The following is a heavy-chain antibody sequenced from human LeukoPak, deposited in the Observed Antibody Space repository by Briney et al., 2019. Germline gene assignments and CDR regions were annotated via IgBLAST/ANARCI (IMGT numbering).Heavy chain of an antibody. CDR2: IWYDGSNK. J-gene: IGHJ4*02. D-gene: IGHD3-10*01. V-gene: IGHV3-33*08. CDR1: GFTFNIYA. CDR3: ARATGSYSTAYFDY. Sequence: GGSLRLSCAASGFTFNIYAMNWVRQAPGKGLEWVAVIWYDGSNKYYADSVKGRFTISRDNSKNTLYLQMNSLRAEDTAVYYCARATGSYSTAYFDYWGQGTLVTVSS.